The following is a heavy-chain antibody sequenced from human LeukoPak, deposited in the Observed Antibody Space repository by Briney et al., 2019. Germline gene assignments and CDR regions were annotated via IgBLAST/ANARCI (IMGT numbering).Heavy chain of an antibody. CDR2: ISGSGGST. J-gene: IGHJ4*02. Sequence: GGSLRLSCAASGFTFSSYAMSWVRQAPGKGLEWVSAISGSGGSTYYADSVKGRLTISRDNSKNTLYLQMNSLRAEDTAVYYCAKDVRTYGGKPQGVDYWGQGTLVTVSS. CDR3: AKDVRTYGGKPQGVDY. CDR1: GFTFSSYA. V-gene: IGHV3-23*01. D-gene: IGHD4-23*01.